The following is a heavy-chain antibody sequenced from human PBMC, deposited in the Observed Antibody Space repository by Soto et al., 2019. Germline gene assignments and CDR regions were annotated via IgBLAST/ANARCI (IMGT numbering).Heavy chain of an antibody. CDR2: INPNGSRT. Sequence: GGSLRLSCEASKFTFTSYWMHWVRQAPGKGLVWVSRINPNGSRTTYADSVRGRFTISRDNPRNTLYLQMNSLRAEDTAVYYCAKRGEKSFDYWGHGTLVTVSS. J-gene: IGHJ4*01. V-gene: IGHV3-74*01. CDR1: KFTFTSYW. CDR3: AKRGEKSFDY.